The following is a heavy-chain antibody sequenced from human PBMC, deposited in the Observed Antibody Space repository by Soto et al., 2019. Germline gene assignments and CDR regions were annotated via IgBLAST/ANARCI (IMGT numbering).Heavy chain of an antibody. CDR1: GFSLSTYA. CDR2: TSNDGKKV. D-gene: IGHD2-21*01. CDR3: AKAGEVFGLVIFAYLDS. V-gene: IGHV3-30*18. J-gene: IGHJ4*02. Sequence: QVQLVESGGGVVQPGTSLRVSWEVSGFSLSTYAIHWVRQAPGKGREGLAVTSNDGKKVSYADSVKGRFTVSRDNSKNTVALQMNSLRSEDTAVYFCAKAGEVFGLVIFAYLDSWGQGSLVTVSA.